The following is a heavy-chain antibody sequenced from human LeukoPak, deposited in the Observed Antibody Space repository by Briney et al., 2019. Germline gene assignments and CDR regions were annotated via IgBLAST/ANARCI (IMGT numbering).Heavy chain of an antibody. Sequence: SETLSLTCAVSGGSITSGGYSWTWLRQPPGKGLEWIGYIYYSGSTYYNPSLKSRVTISVDMSKSQFSLKLSSVTAADTAVYYCASGSGSYLRYWGQGTLVTVSS. D-gene: IGHD3-10*01. CDR2: IYYSGST. J-gene: IGHJ4*02. CDR1: GGSITSGGYS. CDR3: ASGSGSYLRY. V-gene: IGHV4-30-2*01.